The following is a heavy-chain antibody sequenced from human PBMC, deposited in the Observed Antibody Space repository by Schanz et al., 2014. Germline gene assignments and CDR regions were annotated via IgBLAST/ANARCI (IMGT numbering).Heavy chain of an antibody. CDR3: TRDTDYHFDY. D-gene: IGHD4-17*01. J-gene: IGHJ4*02. Sequence: EVQLVESGGGLVQPGRSLRLSCAASGFTFDNYAMHWVRQAPGKGLEWVSRTSHDGSFTTFADSVKGRFTISRDNARNTLYLQMNSLRAEDTAVYYCTRDTDYHFDYWGQGTLVTFSP. CDR2: TSHDGSFT. V-gene: IGHV3-9*01. CDR1: GFTFDNYA.